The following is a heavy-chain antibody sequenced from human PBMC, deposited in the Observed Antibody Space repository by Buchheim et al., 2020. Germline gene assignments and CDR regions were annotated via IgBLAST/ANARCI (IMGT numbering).Heavy chain of an antibody. V-gene: IGHV3-7*01. CDR2: INGDGSQL. CDR3: ADLDVY. J-gene: IGHJ4*02. CDR1: GFTFTASW. Sequence: EVQLVASGGGLVQPGESLRLSCAASGFTFTASWMAWVRQAPGRGLEWVATINGDGSQLYYEDSVKSRFTISRDNGKESLYLQMNSLRVDDTAVYYCADLDVYWGQGTL.